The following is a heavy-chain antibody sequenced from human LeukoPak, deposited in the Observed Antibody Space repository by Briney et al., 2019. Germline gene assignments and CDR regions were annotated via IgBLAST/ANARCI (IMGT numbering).Heavy chain of an antibody. Sequence: PGGSLRLSCAASGFTFSTYNMNWVRQAPGKGLEWVSTITSGGTYTYYADSVKGRFTTSRDNAKNSLSLQLSSLRAEDTAVYYCARGHYDILTASYKWTPDYWGQGILVTVSS. J-gene: IGHJ4*02. CDR2: ITSGGTYT. CDR1: GFTFSTYN. CDR3: ARGHYDILTASYKWTPDY. V-gene: IGHV3-21*06. D-gene: IGHD3-9*01.